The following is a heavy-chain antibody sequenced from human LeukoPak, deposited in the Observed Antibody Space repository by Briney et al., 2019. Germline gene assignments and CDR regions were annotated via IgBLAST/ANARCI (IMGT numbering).Heavy chain of an antibody. CDR3: TRDSGYDNPFDY. Sequence: GGSLRLSCAASGFTFSGSAMHWVRQASGKGLEWVGRIRSKANSYATAYAASVKGRLTISRDDSKNTAYLQMNSLKTEDTAVYYCTRDSGYDNPFDYWGQGTLVTVSS. V-gene: IGHV3-73*01. CDR2: IRSKANSYAT. D-gene: IGHD5-12*01. CDR1: GFTFSGSA. J-gene: IGHJ4*02.